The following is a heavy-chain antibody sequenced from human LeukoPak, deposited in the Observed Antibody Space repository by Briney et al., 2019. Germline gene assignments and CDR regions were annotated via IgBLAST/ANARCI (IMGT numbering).Heavy chain of an antibody. J-gene: IGHJ4*02. V-gene: IGHV3-33*06. Sequence: GGSLTLSYAASGFTYNSYVMHWVRQAPGKGLEWVAVIWYDGSNKYYADSVKGRFTISRDNSKNTLYLQMNSLRAEDTAVYYCAKARSLAAVDYWGQGTLVTVSS. D-gene: IGHD6-6*01. CDR1: GFTYNSYV. CDR2: IWYDGSNK. CDR3: AKARSLAAVDY.